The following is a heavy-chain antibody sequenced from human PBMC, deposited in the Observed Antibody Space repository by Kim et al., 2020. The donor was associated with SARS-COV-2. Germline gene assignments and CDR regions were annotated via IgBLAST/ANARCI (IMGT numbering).Heavy chain of an antibody. CDR2: IIPIFGTA. CDR1: GGTFSSYA. CDR3: ARDGENIMITFGGVIGTY. V-gene: IGHV1-69*13. Sequence: SVKVSCKASGGTFSSYAISWVRQAPGQGLEWMGGIIPIFGTANYAQKFQGRVTITADESTSTAYMELSSLRSEDTAVYYCARDGENIMITFGGVIGTYWGQGTLVTVSS. D-gene: IGHD3-16*02. J-gene: IGHJ4*02.